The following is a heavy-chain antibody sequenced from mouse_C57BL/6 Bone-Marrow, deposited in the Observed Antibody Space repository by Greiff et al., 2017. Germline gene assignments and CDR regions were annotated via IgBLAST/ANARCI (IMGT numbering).Heavy chain of an antibody. V-gene: IGHV1-19*01. J-gene: IGHJ3*01. CDR3: ARYPGFAY. CDR1: GYTFTDYN. Sequence: VQLKESGPVLVKPGASVKMSCKASGYTFTDYNMNWVKQSHGKSLEWIGVINPYNGGTSYNQKFKGKATLTVDKSSSTAYMELNSLTSEDSAVYSCARYPGFAYWGQGTLVPVSA. CDR2: INPYNGGT.